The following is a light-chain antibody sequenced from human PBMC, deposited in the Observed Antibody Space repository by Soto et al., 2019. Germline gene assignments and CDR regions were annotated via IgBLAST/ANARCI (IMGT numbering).Light chain of an antibody. V-gene: IGLV2-14*01. CDR1: TSDVGDFNY. Sequence: QPASVSGSPGQSITISCTGTTSDVGDFNYVSWYQHHPGNAPKLIIYAASNRPPGVSNRFSGSKSGNTASLTISGLQAEDEGEYYCSSSTSTTTLLFGGGTKVTVL. CDR2: AAS. CDR3: SSSTSTTTLL. J-gene: IGLJ2*01.